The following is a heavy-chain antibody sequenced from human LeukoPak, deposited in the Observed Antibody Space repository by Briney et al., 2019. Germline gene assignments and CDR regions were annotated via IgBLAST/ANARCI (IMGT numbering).Heavy chain of an antibody. CDR1: GFTFSDYY. V-gene: IGHV3-11*04. J-gene: IGHJ4*02. CDR2: ISSSGSTI. D-gene: IGHD6-13*01. CDR3: ARGSSWYLYYFDF. Sequence: GGSLRLSCAASGFTFSDYYMSWIRQAPGKGLEWVSYISSSGSTIYYADSVKGRFTISRDSAKNSLYLQMNSLRAEDTAVYYCARGSSWYLYYFDFWGQGTLVTVSA.